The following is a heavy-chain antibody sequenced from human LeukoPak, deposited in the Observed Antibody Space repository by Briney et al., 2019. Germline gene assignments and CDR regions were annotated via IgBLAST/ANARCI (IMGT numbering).Heavy chain of an antibody. D-gene: IGHD4-11*01. V-gene: IGHV3-48*04. CDR2: IVSTTNTI. CDR1: GFTFSRYS. CDR3: ARGSRPTTSFQYYYYGMDV. Sequence: GGSLRLSCAASGFTFSRYSMNWIRQAPGKGLEWISYIVSTTNTIYYADSVKGRFTVSRDNAKNSLDVQMNSLRAEDTAVYYCARGSRPTTSFQYYYYGMDVWGQGTTVTVSS. J-gene: IGHJ6*02.